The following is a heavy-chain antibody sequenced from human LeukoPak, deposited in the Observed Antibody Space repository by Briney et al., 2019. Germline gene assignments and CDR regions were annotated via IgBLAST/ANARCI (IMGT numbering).Heavy chain of an antibody. CDR2: IKADGSGK. Sequence: PGRSLRLSCAASGFTFSTHAMHWVRQAPGMGLERVANIKADGSGKYYVDSVRGRFSISRDNAKNSLYLELNSLRAEDTGVYFCARDRGWQQFDYWGQGTLVTVSS. V-gene: IGHV3-7*01. CDR3: ARDRGWQQFDY. D-gene: IGHD3-10*01. CDR1: GFTFSTHA. J-gene: IGHJ4*01.